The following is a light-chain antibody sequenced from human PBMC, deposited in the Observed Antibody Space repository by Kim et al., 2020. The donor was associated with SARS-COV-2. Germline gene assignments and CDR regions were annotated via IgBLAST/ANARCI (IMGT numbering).Light chain of an antibody. J-gene: IGKJ4*01. CDR2: DAS. Sequence: PGDRATLSCRASQNIDTYLAWYQQRPGQAPRLLVYDASNRATGVPDRFSGSGSGSDFTLTISSLEPEDFSIYYCQQRNSWPPAVTFGGGTKVDIK. V-gene: IGKV3-11*01. CDR1: QNIDTY. CDR3: QQRNSWPPAVT.